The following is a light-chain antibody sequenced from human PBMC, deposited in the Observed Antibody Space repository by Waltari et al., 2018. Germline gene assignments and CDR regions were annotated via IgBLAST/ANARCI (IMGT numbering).Light chain of an antibody. J-gene: IGLJ3*02. CDR2: EVT. Sequence: QSALTQPPSASGSPGQSIPISCTGLSTYVAGYDPVFWYQQHPGKAPKPLIYEVTKRPSGVPDRFSGSKSDNTASLAVSGLQAEDEADYYCSSYAGGSSLMFGGGTKLTVL. CDR3: SSYAGGSSLM. V-gene: IGLV2-8*01. CDR1: STYVAGYDP.